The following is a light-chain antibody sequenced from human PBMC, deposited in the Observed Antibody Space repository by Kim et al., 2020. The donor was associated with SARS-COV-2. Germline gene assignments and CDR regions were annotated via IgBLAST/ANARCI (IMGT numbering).Light chain of an antibody. CDR1: RSISTS. V-gene: IGKV1-39*01. Sequence: SASVGDRVTITCLASRSISTSLHWYQHIPGKAPKFLIYAVSSLQSGVPSRFSGSGSGTDFTLTINSLQPEDFATYYCQQTYSVPNTFGQGTKLEI. CDR3: QQTYSVPNT. CDR2: AVS. J-gene: IGKJ2*01.